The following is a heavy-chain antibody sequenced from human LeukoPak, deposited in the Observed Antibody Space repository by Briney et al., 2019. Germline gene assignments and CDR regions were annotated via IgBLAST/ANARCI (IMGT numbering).Heavy chain of an antibody. V-gene: IGHV3-33*01. Sequence: GGSLRLSCAASGFTFSSYGMHWVRQAPGTGLEWVAVIWYDGSNKYYADSVKGRFTISRGNSENTLYLQMNSLRAEDTAMYYCARDQSGYDFGFDYWGQGALVTVSS. CDR3: ARDQSGYDFGFDY. CDR1: GFTFSSYG. CDR2: IWYDGSNK. J-gene: IGHJ4*02. D-gene: IGHD5-12*01.